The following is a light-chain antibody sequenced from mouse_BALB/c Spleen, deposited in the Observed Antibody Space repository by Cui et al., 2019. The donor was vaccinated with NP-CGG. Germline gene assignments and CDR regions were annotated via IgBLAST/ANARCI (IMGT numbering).Light chain of an antibody. Sequence: QAVVPQESALTTSPGETVTFTCRSSTGAVTTSNYANWVQEKPDHLFTGLIGGTKNRAPGVPARFSGSLIGDKAALTITGAQTEDEAIYFCALWYSNHWVFGGGTKLTVL. J-gene: IGLJ1*01. V-gene: IGLV1*01. CDR3: ALWYSNHWV. CDR2: GTK. CDR1: TGAVTTSNY.